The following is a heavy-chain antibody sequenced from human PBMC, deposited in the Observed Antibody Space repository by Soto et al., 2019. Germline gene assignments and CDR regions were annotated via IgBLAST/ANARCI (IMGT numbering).Heavy chain of an antibody. J-gene: IGHJ5*02. V-gene: IGHV4-39*07. Sequence: SETLSLTCTVSGGSISSGGYYWGWIRQPPGKGLEWIGSIYNSGRTYYNPSLKSRVTISVDRSKNQFSLKLSSVTAADTAVYYCARVPDRWGQGTLVTVSS. CDR3: ARVPDR. D-gene: IGHD2-2*01. CDR2: IYNSGRT. CDR1: GGSISSGGYY.